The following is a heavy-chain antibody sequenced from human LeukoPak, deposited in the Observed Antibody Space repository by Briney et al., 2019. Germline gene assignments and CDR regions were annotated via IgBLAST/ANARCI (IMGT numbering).Heavy chain of an antibody. V-gene: IGHV3-23*01. J-gene: IGHJ4*02. CDR3: ARYSGSYYYPPAWDL. CDR1: GFTFSNNA. CDR2: TSTSGGSA. Sequence: GSLRLSCAASGFTFSNNAMSWVRQAPEKGLEWVSATSTSGGSAYYADSVKGRFTISRDNSKNTLYLQMDSLRADDTAVYYCARYSGSYYYPPAWDLWGQGTLVTVSS. D-gene: IGHD1-26*01.